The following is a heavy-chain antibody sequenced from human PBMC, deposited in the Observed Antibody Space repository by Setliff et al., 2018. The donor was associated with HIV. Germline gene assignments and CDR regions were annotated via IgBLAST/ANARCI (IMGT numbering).Heavy chain of an antibody. V-gene: IGHV3-21*06. CDR2: ISSSSSYI. CDR3: VRESLTTVSSY. Sequence: GSLRLSCAASGFTFSSYSMNWVRQVPGKGLEWVSSISSSSSYIYYADSVKGRFTISRDNAKNSLYLQMNSLRAEDTAVYYCVRESLTTVSSYWGQGTLVTVSS. J-gene: IGHJ4*02. D-gene: IGHD4-17*01. CDR1: GFTFSSYS.